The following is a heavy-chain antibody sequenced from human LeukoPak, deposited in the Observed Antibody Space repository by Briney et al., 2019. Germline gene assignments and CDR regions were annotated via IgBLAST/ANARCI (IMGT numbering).Heavy chain of an antibody. D-gene: IGHD3-3*01. CDR2: MNPNSGNT. V-gene: IGHV1-8*01. J-gene: IGHJ4*02. CDR1: GYTFDNYD. CDR3: ARGAPVAIFGPGYHEYFEY. Sequence: ASVKVSCKTSGYTFDNYDINWVRQATGQGLKWMGWMNPNSGNTGYAQKFQGRVIMTTNISMSTAYMELRGLRYEDTAIYYCARGAPVAIFGPGYHEYFEYWGQGTVVAVSS.